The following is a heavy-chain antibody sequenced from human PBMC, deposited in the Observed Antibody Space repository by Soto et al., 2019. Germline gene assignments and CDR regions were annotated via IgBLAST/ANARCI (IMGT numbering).Heavy chain of an antibody. Sequence: PSETLSLTCAVYGGSFSGYYWSWIRQPPGKGLEWIGEINHSGSTNYNPSLKSRVTISVDTSKNQFSLKLSSVTAADTAAYYCARLRVYRGFAPWGQGTLVTVSS. CDR2: INHSGST. J-gene: IGHJ5*02. CDR1: GGSFSGYY. CDR3: ARLRVYRGFAP. V-gene: IGHV4-34*01.